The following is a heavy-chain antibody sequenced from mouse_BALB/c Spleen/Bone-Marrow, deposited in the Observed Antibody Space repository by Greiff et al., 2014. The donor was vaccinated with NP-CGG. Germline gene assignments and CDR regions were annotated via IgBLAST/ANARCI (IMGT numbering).Heavy chain of an antibody. CDR2: IDPANGNT. D-gene: IGHD2-10*02. CDR1: GFNIKDTY. CDR3: ARGYGNYDFDY. V-gene: IGHV14-3*02. Sequence: EVQLVESGAELVKPGASVKLSCTASGFNIKDTYMHWVKQRPEQGLEWIGRIDPANGNTKYDPKFQGKATITADTSSNTAYLQLSSLTSGDTAVYYCARGYGNYDFDYWGQGTTLTVSS. J-gene: IGHJ2*01.